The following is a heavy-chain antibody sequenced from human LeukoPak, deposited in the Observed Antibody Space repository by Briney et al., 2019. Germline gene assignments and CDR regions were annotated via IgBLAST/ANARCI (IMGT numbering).Heavy chain of an antibody. CDR3: ARGRRPIAAAGTGNWFDP. V-gene: IGHV1-2*02. J-gene: IGHJ5*02. CDR1: GYTFTGYY. CDR2: INPNSGGT. D-gene: IGHD6-13*01. Sequence: ASVKVSCKASGYTFTGYYMHWVRQAPAQGFEWMGWINPNSGGTNYAQKFQGRVTMTRDTSISTAYMELSRLRSGDTAVYYCARGRRPIAAAGTGNWFDPWGQGTLVTVSS.